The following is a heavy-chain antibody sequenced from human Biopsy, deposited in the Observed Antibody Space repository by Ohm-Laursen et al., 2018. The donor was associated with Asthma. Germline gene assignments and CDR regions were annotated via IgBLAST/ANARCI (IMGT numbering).Heavy chain of an antibody. CDR2: IYSGDNT. Sequence: GSLRLSCAASGFTFSNAWMSWVRQAPGKGLEWVSLIYSGDNTYYADSVKGRFTISRDHSKLYLQMNNLRAEDTAVYHCARISRLGYNSLDYGMDVWGQGTTVTVSS. D-gene: IGHD5-24*01. CDR1: GFTFSNAW. V-gene: IGHV3-53*01. CDR3: ARISRLGYNSLDYGMDV. J-gene: IGHJ6*02.